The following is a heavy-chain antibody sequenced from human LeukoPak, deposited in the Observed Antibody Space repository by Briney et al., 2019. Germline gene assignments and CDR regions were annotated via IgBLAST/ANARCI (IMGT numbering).Heavy chain of an antibody. J-gene: IGHJ4*02. CDR1: RFSISCYW. CDR2: IMKDGTEK. CDR3: ARDPSRGYTYGYGDL. V-gene: IGHV3-7*01. Sequence: GGSLRLSCAAARFSISCYWMNWVRQAPGKGLEWVANIMKDGTEKYYVDSVKGRFTISRDNAKNSLYLQMNSLRAEDTAVYYCARDPSRGYTYGYGDLWGQGTLVTVSS. D-gene: IGHD5-18*01.